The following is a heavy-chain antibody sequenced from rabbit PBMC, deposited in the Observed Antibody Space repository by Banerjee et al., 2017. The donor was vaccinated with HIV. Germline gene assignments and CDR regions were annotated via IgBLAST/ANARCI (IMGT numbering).Heavy chain of an antibody. V-gene: IGHV1S40*01. Sequence: QSLEESGGDLVKPGGSLTLTCTASGFSFSGSYWICWVRQAPVTGLEWIACINAGNDGSTCYASWAKGRFTISKTSSTTVTLQMTSLTAADTATYFCARSYYTYGVLAYAYSLHLWGQGTLVTVS. CDR3: ARSYYTYGVLAYAYSLHL. D-gene: IGHD6-1*01. CDR1: GFSFSGSYW. CDR2: INAGNDGST. J-gene: IGHJ3*01.